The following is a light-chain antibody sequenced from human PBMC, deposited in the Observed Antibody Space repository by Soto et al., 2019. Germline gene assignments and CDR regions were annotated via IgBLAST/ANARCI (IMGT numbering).Light chain of an antibody. CDR2: GAS. J-gene: IGKJ1*01. Sequence: DIQMTQSPSSLSASVGDRVSITCRASQGISNDLAWYQQKPGKVPKLLIYGASALQPGVPPRLSGSGYGTEFALTISRLQPEDVETYYCQNYNSAPRTFGQGTKVEIK. V-gene: IGKV1-27*01. CDR3: QNYNSAPRT. CDR1: QGISND.